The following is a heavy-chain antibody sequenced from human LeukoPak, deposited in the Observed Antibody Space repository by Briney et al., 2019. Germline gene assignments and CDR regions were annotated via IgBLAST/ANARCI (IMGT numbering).Heavy chain of an antibody. CDR1: GYIFTNYW. V-gene: IGHV1-18*04. J-gene: IGHJ4*02. D-gene: IGHD4-23*01. CDR3: ARDASGNADY. CDR2: ISAYNGNT. Sequence: KPGESLKISCKGSGYIFTNYWIAWVRQAPGQGLEWMGWISAYNGNTNYAQKLQGRVTMTTDTSTSTAYMELRSLRSDDTAVYYCARDASGNADYWGQGTLVTVSS.